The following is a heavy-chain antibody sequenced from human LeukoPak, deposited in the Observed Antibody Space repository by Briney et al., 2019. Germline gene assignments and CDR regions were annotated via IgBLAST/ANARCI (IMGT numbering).Heavy chain of an antibody. D-gene: IGHD6-19*01. V-gene: IGHV4-34*01. CDR1: GGPFSGYF. CDR3: AGHSSGPRYYFDY. CDR2: IHNSGTT. Sequence: SETLSLTCAVSGGPFSGYFWSWIRQPPGKGLEWIGEIHNSGTTNYNPSLNSRVTISEDTSKNQFHLNLSSVTAADTAVYYCAGHSSGPRYYFDYWGQGTLVTVSS. J-gene: IGHJ4*02.